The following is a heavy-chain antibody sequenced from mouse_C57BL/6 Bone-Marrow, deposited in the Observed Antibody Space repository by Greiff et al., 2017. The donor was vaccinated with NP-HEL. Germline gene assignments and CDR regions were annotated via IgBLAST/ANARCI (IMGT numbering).Heavy chain of an antibody. D-gene: IGHD2-3*01. CDR2: ISNGGGST. Sequence: EVNVVESGGGLVQPGGSLKLSCAASGFTFSDYYMYWVRQTPEKRLEWVAYISNGGGSTYYPDTVKGRFTISRDNAKNTLYLQMSRLKSEDTAMYYCARHGDGYSYYYAMDYWGQGTSVTVSS. CDR1: GFTFSDYY. CDR3: ARHGDGYSYYYAMDY. J-gene: IGHJ4*01. V-gene: IGHV5-12*01.